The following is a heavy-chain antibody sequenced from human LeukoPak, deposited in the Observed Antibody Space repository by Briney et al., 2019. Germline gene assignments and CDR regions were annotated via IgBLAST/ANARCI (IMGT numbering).Heavy chain of an antibody. V-gene: IGHV3-9*01. CDR2: ISWNSGSI. CDR3: AKAEYCSSTSCYLYAFDI. J-gene: IGHJ3*02. D-gene: IGHD2-2*01. CDR1: GFTFDDYA. Sequence: SLRLSCAASGFTFDDYAMHWVRQAPGKGLEWVSGISWNSGSIGYADSVKGRFTISRDNAKNSLYLQMNSLRAEDTALYYCAKAEYCSSTSCYLYAFDIWGQGTMVTVSS.